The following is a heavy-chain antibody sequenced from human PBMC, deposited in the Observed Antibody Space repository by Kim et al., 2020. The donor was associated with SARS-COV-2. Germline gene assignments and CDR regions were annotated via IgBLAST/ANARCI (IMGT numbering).Heavy chain of an antibody. CDR1: GFSLSTYW. D-gene: IGHD3-10*01. CDR2: ITPDGRKT. Sequence: GGSLSLSCAASGFSLSTYWVHWVRQAPGKGLVWVSRITPDGRKTDYADSVRGRFTFSRDNAKNTLYLQMNSLRAEDTAVYYCARDLRGSSDYWGQGTLVTVSS. CDR3: ARDLRGSSDY. V-gene: IGHV3-74*01. J-gene: IGHJ4*02.